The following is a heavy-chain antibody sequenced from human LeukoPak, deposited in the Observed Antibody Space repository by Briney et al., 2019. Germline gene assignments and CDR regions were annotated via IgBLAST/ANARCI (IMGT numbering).Heavy chain of an antibody. CDR1: GGTFSSYA. CDR2: IIPIFGTA. V-gene: IGHV1-69*13. CDR3: ARAEAVADDAFDI. D-gene: IGHD6-19*01. Sequence: GASVKVSCKASGGTFSSYAISWVRQAPGQGLEWMGGIIPIFGTANYAQKFQGRVTITADESTSTAYMELSSLRAEDTAVYYCARAEAVADDAFDIWGQGTMVTVSS. J-gene: IGHJ3*02.